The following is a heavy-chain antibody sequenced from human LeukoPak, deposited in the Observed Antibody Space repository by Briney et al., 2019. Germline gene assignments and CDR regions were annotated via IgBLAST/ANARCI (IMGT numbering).Heavy chain of an antibody. Sequence: GGSLRLSCAASGFTVSSNYMSWVRQAPGRGLEWLSYISPSGSTIYEADSMKGRFTISRDNARNSLFLQMNSLRAEDTAVYYCARGEWDLRDWGQGTPVIVSS. CDR2: ISPSGSTI. CDR1: GFTVSSNY. CDR3: ARGEWDLRD. D-gene: IGHD1-26*01. V-gene: IGHV3-11*01. J-gene: IGHJ4*02.